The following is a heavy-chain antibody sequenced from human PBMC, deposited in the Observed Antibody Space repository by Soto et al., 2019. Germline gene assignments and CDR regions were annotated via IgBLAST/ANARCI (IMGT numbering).Heavy chain of an antibody. Sequence: SETLSLTCTVSGGSVSSGSYYWSWIRQPPGKGLEWIGYIYYSGSTNYDPSLKSRVTISVDTSKNQFSLKLSSVTAADTAVYYCARDYGSGTFDYWGQGTLVTGSS. D-gene: IGHD3-10*01. CDR3: ARDYGSGTFDY. V-gene: IGHV4-61*01. CDR1: GGSVSSGSYY. CDR2: IYYSGST. J-gene: IGHJ4*02.